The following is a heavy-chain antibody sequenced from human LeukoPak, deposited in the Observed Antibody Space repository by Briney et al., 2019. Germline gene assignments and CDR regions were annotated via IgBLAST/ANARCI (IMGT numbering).Heavy chain of an antibody. Sequence: PSQTLSLTCTVSGGSISSGSYYWSWIRQPAGKGLEWIGRIYTSGSTNYNPSLKSRVTISVDRSKNQFSLKLSSVTAADTAVYYCARAPPRLWFGEFKSTNWFDPWGQGTLVTVSS. V-gene: IGHV4-61*02. D-gene: IGHD3-10*01. CDR3: ARAPPRLWFGEFKSTNWFDP. J-gene: IGHJ5*02. CDR1: GGSISSGSYY. CDR2: IYTSGST.